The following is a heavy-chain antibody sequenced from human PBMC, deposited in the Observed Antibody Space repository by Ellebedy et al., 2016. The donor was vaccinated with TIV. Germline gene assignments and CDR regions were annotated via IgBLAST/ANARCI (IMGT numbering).Heavy chain of an antibody. V-gene: IGHV4-39*07. CDR1: DGSINSDPYY. J-gene: IGHJ3*02. D-gene: IGHD6-13*01. CDR2: IYYSGSN. CDR3: ARILPVTYSTAFDI. Sequence: MPSETLSLTCTVSDGSINSDPYYWGWIRQPQGKGLEWIGSIYYSGSNFSSPSLTSRVTISIDRSSNQFSLKLNSVTAADTAVYFCARILPVTYSTAFDIWGPGTMVTVSS.